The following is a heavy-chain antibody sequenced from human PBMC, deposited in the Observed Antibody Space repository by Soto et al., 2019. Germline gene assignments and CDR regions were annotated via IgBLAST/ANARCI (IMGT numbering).Heavy chain of an antibody. V-gene: IGHV3-15*07. Sequence: EVHLVESGGGSVEPGGSLRLSCTASGFTFNGAWRNWVRQAPGKGLEWVGRVKSKVDGGSIDYSAPVRGRFTISRDDSRGTVDLQMNSLSAEDSAMYYCSADLPDWGAYAFDYWGQGTLVTVSS. CDR2: VKSKVDGGSI. CDR1: GFTFNGAW. J-gene: IGHJ4*02. CDR3: SADLPDWGAYAFDY. D-gene: IGHD3-16*01.